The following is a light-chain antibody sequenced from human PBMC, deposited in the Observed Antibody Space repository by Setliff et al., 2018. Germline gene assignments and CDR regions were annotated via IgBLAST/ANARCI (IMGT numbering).Light chain of an antibody. V-gene: IGLV2-14*01. Sequence: QPALTQPASVSGSPGQSITISCSGTSSDVGSYDLVSWYQQHPGTAPKLIISDVNNRPSGVSNRFSGSKSGNTASLTISGLQAEDEAAYYCCAYTGSSAYVFGTGTKFTGL. CDR3: CAYTGSSAYV. CDR2: DVN. J-gene: IGLJ1*01. CDR1: SSDVGSYDL.